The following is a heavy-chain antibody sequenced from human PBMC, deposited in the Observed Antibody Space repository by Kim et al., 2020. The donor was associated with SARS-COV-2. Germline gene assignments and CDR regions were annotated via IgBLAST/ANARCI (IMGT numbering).Heavy chain of an antibody. CDR1: GGSFSGYY. V-gene: IGHV4-34*01. D-gene: IGHD1-26*01. Sequence: SETLSLTCAVYGGSFSGYYWSWIRQPPGKGLEWIGEINHSGSTNYNPSLKSRVTISVDTSKNQFSLKLSSVTAADTAVYYCARGLGISGFDIWGQGTMVTVSS. J-gene: IGHJ3*02. CDR3: ARGLGISGFDI. CDR2: INHSGST.